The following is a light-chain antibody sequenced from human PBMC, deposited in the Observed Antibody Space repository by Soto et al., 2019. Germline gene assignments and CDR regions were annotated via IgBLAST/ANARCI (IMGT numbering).Light chain of an antibody. J-gene: IGLJ1*01. CDR3: SSYAGSYTSV. Sequence: QSALTQPRSVSGSPGQSVTISCTGTSSDVGGYNYVSWYQQHPGKAPKLMIYDVSKRPSGVPDRFSGSKSGNTASLTISGLQAEDEADYYCSSYAGSYTSVFGTGTKLTVL. CDR2: DVS. CDR1: SSDVGGYNY. V-gene: IGLV2-11*01.